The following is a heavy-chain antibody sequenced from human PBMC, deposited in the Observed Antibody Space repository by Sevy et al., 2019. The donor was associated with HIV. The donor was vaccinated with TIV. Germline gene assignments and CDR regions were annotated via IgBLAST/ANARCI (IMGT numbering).Heavy chain of an antibody. V-gene: IGHV1-18*01. CDR3: ARYSSSWHYYYYMDV. Sequence: ASVKVSCKASGYTFTSYGISWVRQAPGQGLEWMGWISAYNGNTNYAQKLQGRVTMTTDTSTSTAYMELRSLRSDDTAVYYCARYSSSWHYYYYMDVWGKGTTVTVSS. CDR1: GYTFTSYG. J-gene: IGHJ6*03. CDR2: ISAYNGNT. D-gene: IGHD6-13*01.